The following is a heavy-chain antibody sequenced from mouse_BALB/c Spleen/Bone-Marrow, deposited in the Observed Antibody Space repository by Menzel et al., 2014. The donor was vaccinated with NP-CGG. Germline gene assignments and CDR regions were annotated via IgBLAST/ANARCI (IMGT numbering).Heavy chain of an antibody. CDR2: INSNGGST. CDR3: ARGNYGNYVDYFDY. Sequence: EVKVVESGGGSVQPGGSLKLSCAASGFTFSSYGMSWVRQTPDKRLELVASINSNGGSTYYPDSVKGRFTISRDNAKNTLSLQMSSLKSEDTAMYYCARGNYGNYVDYFDYWGQGTTLTVSS. D-gene: IGHD2-1*01. V-gene: IGHV5-6-3*01. CDR1: GFTFSSYG. J-gene: IGHJ2*01.